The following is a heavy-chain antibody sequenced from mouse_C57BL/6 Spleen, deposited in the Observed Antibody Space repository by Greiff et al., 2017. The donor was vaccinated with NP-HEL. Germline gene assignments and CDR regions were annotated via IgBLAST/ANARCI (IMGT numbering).Heavy chain of an antibody. Sequence: VQLQQSGPELVKPGASVKISCKASGYSFTSYYIHWVKQRPGQGLEWIGWIYPGSGNTKYNEKFKGKATLTADTSSSTAYMQLSSLTSEDSAVYYCASPYYYGSSPWFAYWGQGTLVTVSA. CDR3: ASPYYYGSSPWFAY. V-gene: IGHV1-66*01. CDR1: GYSFTSYY. D-gene: IGHD1-1*01. J-gene: IGHJ3*01. CDR2: IYPGSGNT.